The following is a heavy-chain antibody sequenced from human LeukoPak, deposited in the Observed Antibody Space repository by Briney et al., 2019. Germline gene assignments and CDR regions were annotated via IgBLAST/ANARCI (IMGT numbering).Heavy chain of an antibody. V-gene: IGHV3-15*01. D-gene: IGHD6-19*01. Sequence: GGSLRLSCAASGFTFSNAWMSWVRQAPGKGLEWVGRIKSKTDGGTTDYAASVKGRFTISRDDSKNTLYLQMNSLKTEDTAVYYCTTSRGYSSGWFDYWGQGTLVTVSS. CDR2: IKSKTDGGTT. J-gene: IGHJ4*02. CDR3: TTSRGYSSGWFDY. CDR1: GFTFSNAW.